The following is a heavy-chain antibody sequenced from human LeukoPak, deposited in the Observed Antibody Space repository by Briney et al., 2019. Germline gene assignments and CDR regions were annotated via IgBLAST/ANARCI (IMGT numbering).Heavy chain of an antibody. CDR1: GFTFSSHA. CDR3: AKKVLTETTWYFDY. V-gene: IGHV3-23*01. CDR2: ISGSGGST. D-gene: IGHD4-17*01. Sequence: GGSLRLSCAASGFTFSSHAMSWVRQAPGKGLEWVSGISGSGGSTYYADSVKGRFTISRDNSKNMLYLQMNSLRAEDTAVYYCAKKVLTETTWYFDYWGQGTLVTVSS. J-gene: IGHJ4*02.